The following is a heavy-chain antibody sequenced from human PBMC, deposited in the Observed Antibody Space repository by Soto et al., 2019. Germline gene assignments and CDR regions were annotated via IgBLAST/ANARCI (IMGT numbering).Heavy chain of an antibody. CDR2: ISGSGGST. D-gene: IGHD6-19*01. CDR1: GFTFSSYA. J-gene: IGHJ4*02. V-gene: IGHV3-23*01. Sequence: EVQLLESGGGLVQPGGSLRLSCAASGFTFSSYAMSWVRQAPGKGLEWVSAISGSGGSTYYADSVKGRFTISRDNSKNTLYLQMNRLRAEDTAVYYCAKLPGKWLVWRGYSLDYWGQGTLVTVSS. CDR3: AKLPGKWLVWRGYSLDY.